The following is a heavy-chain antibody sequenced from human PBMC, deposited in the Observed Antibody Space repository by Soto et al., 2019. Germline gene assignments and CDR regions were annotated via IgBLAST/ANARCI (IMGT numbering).Heavy chain of an antibody. Sequence: EVQLVESGGDLVQPGRSLRLSCAASGFTFDDYAMHWVRLVPGKGLEWLSGISWNSGNIGYADSVKGRFTISRDNAKNPLDLQMNSLRPEDTAFYDCAKERTAFGGVIVSRGAFDYWGQGTLVTVSS. CDR1: GFTFDDYA. CDR2: ISWNSGNI. CDR3: AKERTAFGGVIVSRGAFDY. D-gene: IGHD3-16*02. J-gene: IGHJ4*02. V-gene: IGHV3-9*01.